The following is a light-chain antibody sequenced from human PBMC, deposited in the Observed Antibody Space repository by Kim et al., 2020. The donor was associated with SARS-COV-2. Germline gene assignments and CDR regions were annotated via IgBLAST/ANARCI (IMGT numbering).Light chain of an antibody. J-gene: IGLJ3*02. Sequence: VTLACASSPGADTSGYFPNWFQQKPGQPPRALVYSTNNKHSWTPARFSGSLLGGKAALTLSDVQPEDEAEYYCLLFDGGALNWVFGGGTQLTVL. CDR2: STN. V-gene: IGLV7-43*01. CDR1: PGADTSGYF. CDR3: LLFDGGALNWV.